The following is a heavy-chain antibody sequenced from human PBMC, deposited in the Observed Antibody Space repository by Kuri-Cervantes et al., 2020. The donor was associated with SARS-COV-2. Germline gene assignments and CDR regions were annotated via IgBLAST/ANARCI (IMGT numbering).Heavy chain of an antibody. CDR2: ISYDGSDK. CDR1: GFTFSNYA. V-gene: IGHV3-30*01. D-gene: IGHD1-26*01. J-gene: IGHJ1*01. Sequence: GESLKISCAASGFTFSNYAIHWVRQAPGKGLEWVALISYDGSDKNYADSVKGRFTISRDNSKNTPYLQMNTLKTEDTAMFYCARDASYSGSYGSFQHWGQGTLVTVSS. CDR3: ARDASYSGSYGSFQH.